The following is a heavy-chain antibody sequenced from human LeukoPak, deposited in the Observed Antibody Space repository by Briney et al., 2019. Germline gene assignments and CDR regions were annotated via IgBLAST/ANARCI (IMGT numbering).Heavy chain of an antibody. J-gene: IGHJ5*02. D-gene: IGHD3-9*01. CDR2: IRSKAYGGTT. V-gene: IGHV3-49*04. CDR1: GFTFGDYA. Sequence: PGGSLRLSCTASGFTFGDYAMSWVRQAPGKGLEWVGFIRSKAYGGTTEYAASVKGRFTISRDDSKSIAYLQMNSLKTEDTAVYYCTREGPGYYDILTGYYTEGDNWFDPWGQGTLVTVSS. CDR3: TREGPGYYDILTGYYTEGDNWFDP.